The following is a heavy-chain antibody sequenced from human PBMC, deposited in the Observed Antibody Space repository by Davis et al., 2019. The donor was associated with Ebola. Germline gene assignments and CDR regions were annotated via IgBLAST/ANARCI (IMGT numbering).Heavy chain of an antibody. J-gene: IGHJ6*04. CDR1: GGSFSGSY. CDR2: INHSGST. CDR3: ARRYSWRYSYHYGMDV. V-gene: IGHV4-34*01. Sequence: GSLRLSCAVYGGSFSGSYWSWIRQPPGKGLEWIGEINHSGSTNYSPSLNSRVTISVDTSKNQFSLKLTSVTAADTAIYYCARRYSWRYSYHYGMDVWGKGTTVTVSS. D-gene: IGHD1-26*01.